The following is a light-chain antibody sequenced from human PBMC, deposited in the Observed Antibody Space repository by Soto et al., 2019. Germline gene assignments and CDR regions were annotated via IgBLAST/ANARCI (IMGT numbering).Light chain of an antibody. J-gene: IGLJ2*01. Sequence: QSALTQPASVSGSPGQSITISCTGTSSDVGGYNYVSWYQHHPGKVPKLMIYEGSKRPSGVSNRFSGSKSGNTASLTISGLQAEDETDSYCCSYAGTGHHVLFDGGTQLTVL. CDR3: CSYAGTGHHVL. CDR2: EGS. V-gene: IGLV2-23*01. CDR1: SSDVGGYNY.